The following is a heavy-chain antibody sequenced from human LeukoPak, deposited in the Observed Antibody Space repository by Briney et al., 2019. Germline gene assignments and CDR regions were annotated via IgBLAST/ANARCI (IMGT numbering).Heavy chain of an antibody. CDR1: GYSISSGYY. Sequence: SETLSLTCTVSGYSISSGYYWGWIRQPPGKGLEWIGSIYHSGSTYYNPSLKSRVTISVGTSKNQFSLKLSSVTAADTAVYYCARVPYYDFWSGYSSSPQYFDYWGQGTLVTVSS. J-gene: IGHJ4*02. CDR2: IYHSGST. D-gene: IGHD3-3*01. V-gene: IGHV4-38-2*02. CDR3: ARVPYYDFWSGYSSSPQYFDY.